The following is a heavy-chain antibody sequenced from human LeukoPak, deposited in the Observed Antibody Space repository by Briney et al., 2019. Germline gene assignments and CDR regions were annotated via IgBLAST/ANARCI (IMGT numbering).Heavy chain of an antibody. CDR2: ISYDGSNK. J-gene: IGHJ4*02. CDR1: GFTFSSYG. V-gene: IGHV3-30*18. CDR3: AKDGPHVDRPQSFRGSGTRYYFDY. Sequence: GRSLRLSCAASGFTFSSYGMHWVRQAPGKGLEWVAVISYDGSNKYYADPVKGRFTISRDNSKNTLYLQMNSLRAEDTAVYYCAKDGPHVDRPQSFRGSGTRYYFDYWGQGTLVTVSS. D-gene: IGHD3-10*01.